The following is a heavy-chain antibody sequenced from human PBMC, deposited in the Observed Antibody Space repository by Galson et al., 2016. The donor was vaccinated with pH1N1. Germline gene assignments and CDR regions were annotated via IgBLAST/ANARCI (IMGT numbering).Heavy chain of an antibody. D-gene: IGHD5-12*01. CDR1: GFTYRTFG. CDR3: AKVNTGYSVTWRYFDF. Sequence: SLRLSCAASGFTYRTFGMSWVRQAPGKGLEWVSAISSSAGSTYYADSVKGRFTISRDNSKNTLYLQMNSLRVEDTAVYYCAKVNTGYSVTWRYFDFWGRGTLVTVSS. V-gene: IGHV3-23*01. CDR2: ISSSAGST. J-gene: IGHJ2*01.